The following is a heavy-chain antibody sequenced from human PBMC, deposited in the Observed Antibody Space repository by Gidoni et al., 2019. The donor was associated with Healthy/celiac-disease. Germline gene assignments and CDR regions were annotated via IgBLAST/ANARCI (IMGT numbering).Heavy chain of an antibody. CDR3: ARGRAGRVVVVIDWFDP. D-gene: IGHD3-22*01. CDR2: ISSSSSYI. CDR1: GFTFSSYS. V-gene: IGHV3-21*01. Sequence: EVQLVESGGGLVKPGGSLRLSCAASGFTFSSYSMNWVRQAPGKGLEWVSSISSSSSYIYYADSVKGRFTISRDNAKNSLYLQMNSLRAEDTAVYYCARGRAGRVVVVIDWFDPWGQGTLVTVSS. J-gene: IGHJ5*02.